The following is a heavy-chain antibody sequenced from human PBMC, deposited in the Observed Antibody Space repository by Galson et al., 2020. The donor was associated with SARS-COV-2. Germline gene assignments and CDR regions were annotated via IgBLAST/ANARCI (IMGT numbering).Heavy chain of an antibody. D-gene: IGHD6-13*01. V-gene: IGHV3-66*01. CDR1: GFTVSSHY. Sequence: YRYLPCAASGFTVSSHYMSWVRQAPGQGLERVSVIYSGGTTYYADYVKGSFNISRDNSKNTLYLQMNSLRAEDTAVYYCARGAGLDYWGQGTLVTVSS. CDR3: ARGAGLDY. CDR2: IYSGGTT. J-gene: IGHJ4*02.